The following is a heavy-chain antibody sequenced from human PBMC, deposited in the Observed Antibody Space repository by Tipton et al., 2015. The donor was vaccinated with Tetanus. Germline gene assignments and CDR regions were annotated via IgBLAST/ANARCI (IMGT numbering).Heavy chain of an antibody. D-gene: IGHD1-26*01. CDR2: IYYSGST. CDR1: GGSISSSSYY. CDR3: ARGGGTKWELLPIDY. Sequence: TLSLTCTVSGGSISSSSYYWGWIRQPPGKGLEWIGSIYYSGSTYYNPSLKSRVTISVDTSKNQFSLKLSSVTAAGTAVYYCARGGGTKWELLPIDYWGQGTLVTVSS. V-gene: IGHV4-39*01. J-gene: IGHJ4*02.